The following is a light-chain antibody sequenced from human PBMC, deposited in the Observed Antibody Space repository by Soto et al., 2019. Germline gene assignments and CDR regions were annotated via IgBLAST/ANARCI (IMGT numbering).Light chain of an antibody. V-gene: IGKV1-33*01. CDR2: DAS. CDR1: QDITNF. Sequence: DIQMTQSPSTLSASVGDRVTIACQASQDITNFLNWYQQKPGKAPKLLISDASNLETGVPSRFSGSGSGTDFTLTIGSLQPEDFATYYCQQYDNLPISFGQGTRLEIK. J-gene: IGKJ5*01. CDR3: QQYDNLPIS.